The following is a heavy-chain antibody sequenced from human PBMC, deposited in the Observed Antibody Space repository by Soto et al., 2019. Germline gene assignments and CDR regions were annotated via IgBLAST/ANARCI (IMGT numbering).Heavy chain of an antibody. V-gene: IGHV1-18*04. Sequence: ASVKVSCKGAGYAFSNYCVTWVLQAAGQALEWMGCISTYNDDTNYAQNLQGRITLTTDTSTSTAYMELRSLTLDDTALYFCARGDILTGYFDFWGQGTLVTVSS. D-gene: IGHD3-9*01. CDR3: ARGDILTGYFDF. CDR1: GYAFSNYC. J-gene: IGHJ4*02. CDR2: ISTYNDDT.